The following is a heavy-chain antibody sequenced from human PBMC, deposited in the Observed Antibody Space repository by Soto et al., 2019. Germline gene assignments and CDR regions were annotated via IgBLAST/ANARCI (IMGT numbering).Heavy chain of an antibody. J-gene: IGHJ5*02. V-gene: IGHV3-9*01. CDR2: ISWNSGSI. D-gene: IGHD4-4*01. CDR3: AKDISYRNQLYNWFDP. CDR1: GFTFDDYA. Sequence: GGSLRLSCAASGFTFDDYAMHWVRQAPGKGLEWVSGISWNSGSIGYADSVKGRFTISRDNAKNSLYLQMNSLRAEDTALYYCAKDISYRNQLYNWFDPWGQGTLVTVSS.